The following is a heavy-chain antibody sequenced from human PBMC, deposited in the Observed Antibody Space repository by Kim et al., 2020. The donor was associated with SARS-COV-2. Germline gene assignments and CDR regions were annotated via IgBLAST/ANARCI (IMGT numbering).Heavy chain of an antibody. CDR2: INAGNGNT. J-gene: IGHJ3*02. Sequence: ASVKVSCKASGYTFTSYAMHWVRQAPGQRLEWMGWINAGNGNTKYSQKFQGRVTITRDTSASTAYMELSSLRSEDTAVYYCARGAIQLWSTDIWGQGTMVTVSS. CDR1: GYTFTSYA. D-gene: IGHD5-18*01. CDR3: ARGAIQLWSTDI. V-gene: IGHV1-3*01.